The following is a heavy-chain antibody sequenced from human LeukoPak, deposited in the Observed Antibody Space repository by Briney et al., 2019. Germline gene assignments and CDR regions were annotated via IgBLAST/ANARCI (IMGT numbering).Heavy chain of an antibody. V-gene: IGHV1-18*01. Sequence: GASVKVSCKASGYTFTSYGISWVRQAPGQGLEWMGWISAYNGNTNYAQKLQGRVTMTTDTSTSTAYMELRSLRSDDTAVYYCARRHIVVVPAALSYYYYGMDVRGQGTTVTVSS. CDR1: GYTFTSYG. CDR2: ISAYNGNT. CDR3: ARRHIVVVPAALSYYYYGMDV. D-gene: IGHD2-2*01. J-gene: IGHJ6*02.